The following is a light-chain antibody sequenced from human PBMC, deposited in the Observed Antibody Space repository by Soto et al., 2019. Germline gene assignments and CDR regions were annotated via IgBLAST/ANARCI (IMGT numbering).Light chain of an antibody. V-gene: IGKV1-39*01. CDR1: QNINAW. CDR3: QQSYGTPPT. Sequence: DIHMTQSPSSLSVSVGDRVTITCRTSQNINAWLAWYQQRPGQAPKLLIYDASTVQSGVPSRFSGSGSGTDFTLIISSLQPEDFATYYCQQSYGTPPTFGQGTKVDIK. J-gene: IGKJ1*01. CDR2: DAS.